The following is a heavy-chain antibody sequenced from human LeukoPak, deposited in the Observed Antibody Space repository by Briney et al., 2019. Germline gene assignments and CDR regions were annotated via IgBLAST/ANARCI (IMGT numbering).Heavy chain of an antibody. J-gene: IGHJ3*02. CDR3: ASVGSYDAFDI. D-gene: IGHD1-26*01. CDR2: IYYSGST. CDR1: GGSISSYY. V-gene: IGHV4-59*01. Sequence: SETLSLTCTVSGGSISSYYWSWIRQPPGKGLEGVGYIYYSGSTNYNPSLKRRVTISVETSKKQFSLKLSSVTAADTAVYYCASVGSYDAFDIWGQGTMVTVSS.